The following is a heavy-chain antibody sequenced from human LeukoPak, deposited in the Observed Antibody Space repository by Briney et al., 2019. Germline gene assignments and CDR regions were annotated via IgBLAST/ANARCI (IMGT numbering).Heavy chain of an antibody. V-gene: IGHV4-39*07. CDR1: GGSISSSSYY. CDR2: IYYSGST. D-gene: IGHD4-17*01. Sequence: PSETLSLTCTVSGGSISSSSYYWGWIRQPPGKGLEWIGSIYYSGSTYYNPSLKSRVTISVDTSKNQFSLKLSSVTAADTAVYYCARWMGDYGDSQGFDYWGQGTLVTVSS. CDR3: ARWMGDYGDSQGFDY. J-gene: IGHJ4*02.